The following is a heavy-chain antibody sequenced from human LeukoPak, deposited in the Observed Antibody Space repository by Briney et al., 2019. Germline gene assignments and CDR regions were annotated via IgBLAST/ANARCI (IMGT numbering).Heavy chain of an antibody. J-gene: IGHJ4*02. CDR3: ARNTETAIPLPYYFDY. D-gene: IGHD2-21*02. V-gene: IGHV1-3*04. Sequence: ASVKVSCKASGYTFTSYYMHWVRQAPGQRLECMGWINTGNGNTKYSQKFQGRVTITRDTSASTAYMDLSSLRSEDTAVYYCARNTETAIPLPYYFDYWGQGTLVTVSS. CDR2: INTGNGNT. CDR1: GYTFTSYY.